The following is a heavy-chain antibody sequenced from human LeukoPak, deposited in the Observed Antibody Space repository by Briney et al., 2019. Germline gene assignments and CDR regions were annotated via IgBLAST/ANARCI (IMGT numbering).Heavy chain of an antibody. CDR2: MNPNSGNT. J-gene: IGHJ3*02. V-gene: IGHV1-8*01. Sequence: ASVKVSCKASGYTFTSYDINWVRQATGQGLEWMGWMNPNSGNTGYAQKFQGRVTMTRNTSISTAYMELSSLRSEDTAVYYCAGDSYAVKEGFDIWGQGTMVTVSS. CDR1: GYTFTSYD. CDR3: AGDSYAVKEGFDI. D-gene: IGHD5-18*01.